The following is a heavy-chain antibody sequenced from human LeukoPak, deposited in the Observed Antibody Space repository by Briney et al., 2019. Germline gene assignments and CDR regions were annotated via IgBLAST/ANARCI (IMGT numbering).Heavy chain of an antibody. D-gene: IGHD6-13*01. CDR2: ISGSGGST. V-gene: IGHV3-23*01. CDR1: GFTFSSYA. CDR3: GKDMHSSSWSRVFDY. Sequence: GGSLRLSCAASGFTFSSYAMSWVRQAPGKGLEWVSAISGSGGSTYYADSVKGRFTISRDNSKNTLYLQMNSLRAEDTAVYYCGKDMHSSSWSRVFDYWGQGTLVTVSS. J-gene: IGHJ4*02.